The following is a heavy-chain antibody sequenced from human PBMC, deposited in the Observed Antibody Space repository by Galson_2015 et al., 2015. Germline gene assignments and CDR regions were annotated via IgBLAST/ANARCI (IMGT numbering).Heavy chain of an antibody. D-gene: IGHD2-2*01. CDR3: ASGYCSSTSCYQRRGWFDP. CDR1: GGSISSSNW. V-gene: IGHV4-4*02. CDR2: IYHSGST. J-gene: IGHJ5*02. Sequence: SETLSLTCAVSGGSISSSNWWSWVRQPPGKGLEWIGEIYHSGSTNYNPSLKSRVTISVDKSKNQFSLKLSSVTAADTAVYYCASGYCSSTSCYQRRGWFDPWGQGTLVTVSP.